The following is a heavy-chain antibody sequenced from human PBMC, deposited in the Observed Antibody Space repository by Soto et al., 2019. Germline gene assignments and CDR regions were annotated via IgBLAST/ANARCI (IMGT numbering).Heavy chain of an antibody. CDR1: GFTFTSSA. CDR3: AADGVGATTHYYYGMDV. V-gene: IGHV1-58*01. D-gene: IGHD1-26*01. Sequence: ASVKVSCKASGFTFTSSAVQWVRQARGQRLEWIGWIVVGSGNTNYPQKFQERVTITRDMSTSTAYMELSSLRSEDTAVYYCAADGVGATTHYYYGMDVWGQGTTVTVSS. J-gene: IGHJ6*02. CDR2: IVVGSGNT.